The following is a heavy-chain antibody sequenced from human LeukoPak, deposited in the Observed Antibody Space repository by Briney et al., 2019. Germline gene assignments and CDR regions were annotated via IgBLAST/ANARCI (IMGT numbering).Heavy chain of an antibody. CDR2: INPNSGGT. D-gene: IGHD3-10*01. Sequence: GASVKVSGKASGYTFTGYYMHWVRQAPGQGLEWMGWINPNSGGTNYAQKFQGRVTMTRDTSISTAYMELSRLRSDDTAVYYCAREGARLLWFGELLSPFDYWGQGTLVTVSS. CDR3: AREGARLLWFGELLSPFDY. J-gene: IGHJ4*02. CDR1: GYTFTGYY. V-gene: IGHV1-2*02.